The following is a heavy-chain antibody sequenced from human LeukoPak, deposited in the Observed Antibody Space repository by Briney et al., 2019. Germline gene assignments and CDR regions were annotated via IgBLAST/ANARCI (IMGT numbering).Heavy chain of an antibody. J-gene: IGHJ4*02. V-gene: IGHV7-4-1*02. CDR1: GYTFTSYA. D-gene: IGHD6-13*01. CDR3: ARDFSSSIWYGFDY. Sequence: ASVKVSCKASGYTFTSYAMNWVRQAPGQGLEWMGWINTNTGNPTYAQGFTGRFVFSLDTSVSTAYLQISSLKAEDTAVFYCARDFSSSIWYGFDYWGQGTLVTVSS. CDR2: INTNTGNP.